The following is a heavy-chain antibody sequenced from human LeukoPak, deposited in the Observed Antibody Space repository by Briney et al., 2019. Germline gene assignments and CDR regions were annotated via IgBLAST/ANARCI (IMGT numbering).Heavy chain of an antibody. V-gene: IGHV3-7*01. CDR3: AKAVVAADSFEY. J-gene: IGHJ4*02. CDR1: GFLFSGHY. D-gene: IGHD2-15*01. CDR2: IDQHGTEK. Sequence: GGSLRLSCAASGFLFSGHYMNWVRQAPGKGLEWVANIDQHGTEKQYVESVKGRFTISRDNTKNSVYLQMDNLRVEDTAVYYCAKAVVAADSFEYWGQGTQVTVS.